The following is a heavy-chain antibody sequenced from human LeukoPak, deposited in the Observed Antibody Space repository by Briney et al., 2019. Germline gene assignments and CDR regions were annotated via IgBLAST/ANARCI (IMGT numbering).Heavy chain of an antibody. CDR1: GFTFSSYA. V-gene: IGHV3-30-3*01. J-gene: IGHJ4*02. CDR3: ARADSSGYYGLLDY. CDR2: ISYDGSNK. D-gene: IGHD3-22*01. Sequence: GGSLRLSCAASGFTFSSYAMHWVRQAPGKGLEWVAVISYDGSNKYYADSVKGRFTISRDNSKNTLYLQMNSLRAEDTAVYYCARADSSGYYGLLDYWGQGTLVTVSS.